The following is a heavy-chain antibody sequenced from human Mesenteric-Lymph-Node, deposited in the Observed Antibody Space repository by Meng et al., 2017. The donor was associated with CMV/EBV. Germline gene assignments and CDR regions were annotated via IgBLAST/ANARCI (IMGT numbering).Heavy chain of an antibody. J-gene: IGHJ4*02. CDR1: Y. CDR2: LKHSGSTLGNT. V-gene: IGHV4-34*01. Sequence: YSIWIPPTSGNGLEWIWVLKHSGSTLGNTKYNLSLESRASISVDTSKIQVSLRLSSLTVSDTLVYYCARGRLIVQMVYATSYFDYWGQGTLVTVSS. D-gene: IGHD2-8*01. CDR3: ARGRLIVQMVYATSYFDY.